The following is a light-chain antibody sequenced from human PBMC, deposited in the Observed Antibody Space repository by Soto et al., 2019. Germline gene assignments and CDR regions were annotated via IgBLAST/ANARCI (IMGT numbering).Light chain of an antibody. CDR2: GNT. CDR3: QYYDINLGVVV. CDR1: SSNIGSGYD. V-gene: IGLV1-40*01. Sequence: QSVLTQPPSVSGAPGHRVTISCTGSSSNIGSGYDVHWYQQLPGTAPKLLISGNTDRPSGVPDRFSGSKSGTSASLAITGLQTEDEADYYCQYYDINLGVVVFGGGTKVTVL. J-gene: IGLJ2*01.